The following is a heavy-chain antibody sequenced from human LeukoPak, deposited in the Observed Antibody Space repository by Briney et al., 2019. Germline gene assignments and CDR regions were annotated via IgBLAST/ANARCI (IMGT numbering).Heavy chain of an antibody. J-gene: IGHJ6*02. D-gene: IGHD1-7*01. CDR1: GVSVSSYY. V-gene: IGHV4-59*02. Sequence: SGTLSLTCTVSGVSVSSYYWSWIRQPPGKGLEWIGYIYYSGSTNYNPSLKSRVTISVDTSKNQFSLKLSSVTAADTAVYHCARDNWNYGSSMDVWGQGTTVTVSS. CDR3: ARDNWNYGSSMDV. CDR2: IYYSGST.